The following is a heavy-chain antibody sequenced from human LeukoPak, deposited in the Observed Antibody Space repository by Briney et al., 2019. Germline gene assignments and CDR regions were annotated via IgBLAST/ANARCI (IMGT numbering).Heavy chain of an antibody. Sequence: PSETLSLTCAVYGGSFSGYYWSWVRQPPGKGPEWIGEINHSGSTNYNPSLKSRVTISVDTSKNQFSLKVRSVTAADTAIYYCARRLHQLPIDYWGQGTLVTVSS. CDR2: INHSGST. CDR3: ARRLHQLPIDY. V-gene: IGHV4-34*01. D-gene: IGHD2-2*01. CDR1: GGSFSGYY. J-gene: IGHJ4*02.